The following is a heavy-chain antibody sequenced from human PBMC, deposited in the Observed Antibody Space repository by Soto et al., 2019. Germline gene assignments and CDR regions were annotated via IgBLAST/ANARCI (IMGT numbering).Heavy chain of an antibody. CDR2: IYSGGTT. J-gene: IGHJ2*01. V-gene: IGHV3-NL1*01. D-gene: IGHD3-16*01. Sequence: QVQLVESGGGVVQPGRSLRLSCAASGFTFSSYAMHWVRQAPGKGLEWVAVIYSGGTTYYADSVKGRFTISRDNSKNTLDLQMNSLRAEDTAVYFCARDLVFDLWGRGTLVTVSS. CDR3: ARDLVFDL. CDR1: GFTFSSYA.